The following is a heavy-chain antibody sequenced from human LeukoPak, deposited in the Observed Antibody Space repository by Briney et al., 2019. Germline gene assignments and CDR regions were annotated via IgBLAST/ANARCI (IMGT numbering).Heavy chain of an antibody. V-gene: IGHV3-49*04. D-gene: IGHD3-3*01. Sequence: GGSLRLSCTASGFTFGDYAMSWVRQAPGKGLEWVGFIRSKAYGGTTEYAASVKGRFTISRDDSKSIAYLQMNSLKTEDTAVYYCTRATFSYYDFWSGYSDYWGQGTLVTVSS. CDR2: IRSKAYGGTT. J-gene: IGHJ4*02. CDR3: TRATFSYYDFWSGYSDY. CDR1: GFTFGDYA.